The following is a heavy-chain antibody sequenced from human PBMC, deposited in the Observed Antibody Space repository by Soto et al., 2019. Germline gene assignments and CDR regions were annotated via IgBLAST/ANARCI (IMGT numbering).Heavy chain of an antibody. CDR1: GGSISSYY. Sequence: QVQLQESGPGLVKPSETLSLTCTVSGGSISSYYWSWIRQPPGKGLEWIGYIYYSGSTNYNPSLKSRVTISVDTSKNQFSLKLSSVTAADTAVYYCARHVLGIGFDPWGQGTLVTVSS. V-gene: IGHV4-59*08. J-gene: IGHJ5*02. CDR3: ARHVLGIGFDP. CDR2: IYYSGST. D-gene: IGHD2-8*02.